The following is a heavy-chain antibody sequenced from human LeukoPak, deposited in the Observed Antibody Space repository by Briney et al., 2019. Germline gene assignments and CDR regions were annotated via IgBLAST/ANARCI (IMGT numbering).Heavy chain of an antibody. CDR2: INNDGRVT. Sequence: PGGSLRLSCAASGFTFSSHWMHWVRQALGKGLVWVSFINNDGRVTRYADSVKGRFTISRDNAKNTVYLQMNSLRAEDTAMYYCVRGGQGAVDYWGQGTLVTVS. CDR1: GFTFSSHW. J-gene: IGHJ4*02. CDR3: VRGGQGAVDY. D-gene: IGHD3-16*01. V-gene: IGHV3-74*01.